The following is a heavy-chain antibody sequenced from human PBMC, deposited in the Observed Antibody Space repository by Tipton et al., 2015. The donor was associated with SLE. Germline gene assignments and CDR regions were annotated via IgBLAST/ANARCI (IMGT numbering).Heavy chain of an antibody. CDR1: GYSFTSYW. D-gene: IGHD6-13*01. V-gene: IGHV5-51*03. Sequence: QLVQSGAEVKKPGESLKISCKGSGYSFTSYWIGWVRQVPGKGLEWMGIIYPGDSDTRYNPSFQGQVTISADKSISTAYLLWSSLKASDTAMYYCARPGYSGSWTGYYLDYWGQGTLVTVSS. CDR2: IYPGDSDT. CDR3: ARPGYSGSWTGYYLDY. J-gene: IGHJ4*02.